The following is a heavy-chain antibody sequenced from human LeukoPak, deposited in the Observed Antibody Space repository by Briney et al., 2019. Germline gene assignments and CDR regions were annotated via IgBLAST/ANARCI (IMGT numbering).Heavy chain of an antibody. CDR1: GFTFRNYW. Sequence: GGSLRLSCAASGFTFRNYWMSWVRQAPGKGLEWVANIKQDGSEKYYVDSVKGRFTISRDNAKSSLYLQMNSLRAEDTAVYYCARDYDILTGYHASFDYWGQGTLVTVSS. CDR2: IKQDGSEK. D-gene: IGHD3-9*01. J-gene: IGHJ4*02. V-gene: IGHV3-7*01. CDR3: ARDYDILTGYHASFDY.